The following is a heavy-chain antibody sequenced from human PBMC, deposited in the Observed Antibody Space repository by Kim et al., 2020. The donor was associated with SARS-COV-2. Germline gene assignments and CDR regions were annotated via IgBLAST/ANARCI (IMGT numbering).Heavy chain of an antibody. V-gene: IGHV4-34*01. Sequence: PTLKSRVTITEDTSQNQFTLKRSYVTAADTAVYYCARGRSESDYYVDYWGQGTLVTVSS. CDR3: ARGRSESDYYVDY. J-gene: IGHJ4*01. D-gene: IGHD1-26*01.